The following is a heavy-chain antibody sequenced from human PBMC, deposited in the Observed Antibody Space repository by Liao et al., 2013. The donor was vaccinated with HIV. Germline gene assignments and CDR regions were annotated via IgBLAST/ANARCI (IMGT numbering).Heavy chain of an antibody. D-gene: IGHD1-26*01. CDR2: IYTSGST. CDR3: ARGREWEPLGY. CDR1: GGSISSGSYY. J-gene: IGHJ4*02. Sequence: QVQLQESGPGLVKPSQTLSLTCTVSGGSISSGSYYWSWIRQPAGKGLEWIGRIYTSGSTNYNPSLKSRVTISVDTSKNQFSLKLSSVTAADTAVYYCARGREWEPLGYWGQGTLGHRLL. V-gene: IGHV4-61*02.